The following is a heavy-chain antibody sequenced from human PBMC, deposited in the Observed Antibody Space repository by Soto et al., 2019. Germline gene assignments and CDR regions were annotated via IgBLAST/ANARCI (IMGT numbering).Heavy chain of an antibody. D-gene: IGHD1-26*01. CDR3: ARRGSGSYYDY. V-gene: IGHV3-23*01. J-gene: IGHJ4*02. CDR2: ISGSGGST. Sequence: EVQLLESVGGLVQPGGSLRLSCAASGFTFSSYAMRWVRQAPVKWLEWVSAISGSGGSTYYADSVKGRFTISRDNSKNTLYLQMNSLRAEDTAVYYCARRGSGSYYDYWGQGTLVTVSS. CDR1: GFTFSSYA.